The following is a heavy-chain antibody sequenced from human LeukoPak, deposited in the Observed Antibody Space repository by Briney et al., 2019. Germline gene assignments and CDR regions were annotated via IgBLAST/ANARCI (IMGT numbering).Heavy chain of an antibody. Sequence: GGSLRLSCAASGFTFSSYWMHWVRQAPGKGLVWVSRINSDGSSTSYADSVKGRFAISRDNAKNTLYLRMNSLRAEDTAVYYCARAVDFWSGYSFDYWGQGTLVTVSS. V-gene: IGHV3-74*01. D-gene: IGHD3-3*01. CDR2: INSDGSST. CDR3: ARAVDFWSGYSFDY. J-gene: IGHJ4*02. CDR1: GFTFSSYW.